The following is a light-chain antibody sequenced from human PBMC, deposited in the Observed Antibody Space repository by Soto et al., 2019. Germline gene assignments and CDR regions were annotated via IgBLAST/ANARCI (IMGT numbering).Light chain of an antibody. J-gene: IGLJ2*01. CDR2: EVS. V-gene: IGLV2-18*02. Sequence: QSALTQPPSVSGSPGQSVTISCTGTSSDVGSYNRVSWYQQPPGTAPKLMIYEVSNRPSGVPDRFSGSKSGNTASLTISGLQAEDEAYYYCSSYTSSSTPVVFGGGTKLTVL. CDR3: SSYTSSSTPVV. CDR1: SSDVGSYNR.